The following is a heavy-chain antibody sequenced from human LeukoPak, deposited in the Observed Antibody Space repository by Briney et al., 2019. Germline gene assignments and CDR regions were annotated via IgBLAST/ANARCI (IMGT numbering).Heavy chain of an antibody. CDR1: GGSISSYY. D-gene: IGHD3-22*01. CDR2: IYCSGST. Sequence: SETLSLTCTVSGGSISSYYWSWIRQPPGKGLEWVGDIYCSGSTNYNPSPTSRVTISLDTPKNQFSPKLSSLMPADTPVYYSASIHTRYYYDYTYDAFDIWGQATMVTVSS. CDR3: ASIHTRYYYDYTYDAFDI. J-gene: IGHJ3*02. V-gene: IGHV4-59*08.